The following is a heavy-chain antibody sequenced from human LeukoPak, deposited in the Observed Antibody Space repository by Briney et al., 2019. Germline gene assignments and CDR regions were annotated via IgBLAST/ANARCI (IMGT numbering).Heavy chain of an antibody. D-gene: IGHD3-22*01. CDR2: ISYDGSNK. Sequence: GRSLRLSCAASGFTFSSYGMHWVRQAPGKGLEWVAVISYDGSNKYYADSVKGRFTIPRDNSKNTLYLQMNSLRAEDTAVYYCAKENYYDSSGYYSYFDYWGQGTLVTVSS. CDR3: AKENYYDSSGYYSYFDY. J-gene: IGHJ4*02. CDR1: GFTFSSYG. V-gene: IGHV3-30*18.